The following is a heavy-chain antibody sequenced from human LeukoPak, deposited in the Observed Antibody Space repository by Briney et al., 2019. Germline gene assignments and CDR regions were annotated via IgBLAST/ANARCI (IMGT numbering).Heavy chain of an antibody. J-gene: IGHJ4*02. CDR3: ARDGGLQSHFDY. Sequence: SETLSLTCSVFGDSFNEYYWNWVRQPPGKGLQWIGYIYHNGNSNYDPSLKGRLTISVDTAKNQFSLKLTSVTAADTAVYYCARDGGLQSHFDYWGQGALVTVSS. CDR2: IYHNGNS. CDR1: GDSFNEYY. D-gene: IGHD5-24*01. V-gene: IGHV4-59*01.